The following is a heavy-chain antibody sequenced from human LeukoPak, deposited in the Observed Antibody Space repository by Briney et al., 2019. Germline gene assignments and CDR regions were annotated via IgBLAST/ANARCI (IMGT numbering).Heavy chain of an antibody. J-gene: IGHJ4*02. CDR2: INHSGST. CDR3: ARAVHSSTWYSLYYFDY. CDR1: GGSFSGYY. Sequence: PSETLSLTCAVYGGSFSGYYWSWIRQPPGKGLEWIGEINHSGSTNYNPSLKSRVTISVDTSKNQFSLKLSSVTAADTAVYYCARAVHSSTWYSLYYFDYWGQGTLVTVSS. D-gene: IGHD6-13*01. V-gene: IGHV4-34*01.